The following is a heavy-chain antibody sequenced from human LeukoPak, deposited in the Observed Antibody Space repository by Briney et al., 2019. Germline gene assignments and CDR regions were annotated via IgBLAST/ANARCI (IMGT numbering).Heavy chain of an antibody. CDR2: INHSGST. J-gene: IGHJ4*02. D-gene: IGHD3-3*01. V-gene: IGHV4-34*01. Sequence: PSETLSLTCAVYGGSFSGYYWSWIRQPPGKGLEWIGEINHSGSTNYNPSLKSRVTISVDTSKNQFSLKLSSVTAADTAVYYCARHRYYDFWSGSVARYFDYWGQGTLVTVSS. CDR1: GGSFSGYY. CDR3: ARHRYYDFWSGSVARYFDY.